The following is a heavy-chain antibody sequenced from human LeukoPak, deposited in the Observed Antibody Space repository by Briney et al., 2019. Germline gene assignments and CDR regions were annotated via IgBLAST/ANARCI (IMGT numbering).Heavy chain of an antibody. CDR2: ISSSGSTI. CDR1: GFTIHDHA. J-gene: IGHJ4*02. CDR3: ARGRRVAVAGFDY. V-gene: IGHV3-48*03. Sequence: GGSLRLSCVGSGFTIHDHAMHWVRQAPGKGLEWVSYISSSGSTIYYADSVKGRFTISRDNAKNSLYLQMNSLRAEDTAVYYCARGRRVAVAGFDYWGQGTLVTVSS. D-gene: IGHD6-19*01.